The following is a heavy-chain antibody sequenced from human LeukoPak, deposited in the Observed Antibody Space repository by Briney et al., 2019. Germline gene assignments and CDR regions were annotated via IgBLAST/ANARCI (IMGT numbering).Heavy chain of an antibody. CDR2: IIPIVGTA. Sequence: SVNVSCTASGCTFSSYAMSWVRQAPGQGLEWMGGIIPIVGTANYAQKVKGRVTITAHEHTSTAHLELSRMRPEDTAVYYCARDGYCSGSYYPSYFDYWGQGTLVTVSS. J-gene: IGHJ4*02. CDR1: GCTFSSYA. V-gene: IGHV1-69*13. CDR3: ARDGYCSGSYYPSYFDY. D-gene: IGHD3-10*01.